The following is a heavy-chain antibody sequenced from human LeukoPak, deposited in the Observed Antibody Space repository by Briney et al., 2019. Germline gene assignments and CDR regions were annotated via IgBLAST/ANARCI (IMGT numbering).Heavy chain of an antibody. J-gene: IGHJ3*02. CDR3: ASYYYDSSGHDAFDI. V-gene: IGHV1-24*01. Sequence: ASVKVSCKVSGYTLTESSMHWVRQAPGKGLEWMGGFDPEDGETIYAQKFQGRVTMTEDTSTDTAYMELSSLRSEDTAVYYCASYYYDSSGHDAFDIWGQGTMVTVSS. CDR2: FDPEDGET. D-gene: IGHD3-22*01. CDR1: GYTLTESS.